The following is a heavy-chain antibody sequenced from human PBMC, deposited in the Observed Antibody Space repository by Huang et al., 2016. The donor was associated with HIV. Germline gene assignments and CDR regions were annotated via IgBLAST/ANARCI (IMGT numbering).Heavy chain of an antibody. CDR1: GFTFSSLA. J-gene: IGHJ4*02. CDR2: ITDGINNR. CDR3: AKDAYTSGYDVLGPFGS. Sequence: EVLLLESGGGLVQPGGSLRPSGVASGFTFSSLAMSWVRQDPGRVVVWVSVITDGINNRYEAHSVKGRFAVSRDDSTNTLYLQMNSLGAEDTAVYYCAKDAYTSGYDVLGPFGSWGQGTLVTVSS. D-gene: IGHD3-3*01. V-gene: IGHV3-23*01.